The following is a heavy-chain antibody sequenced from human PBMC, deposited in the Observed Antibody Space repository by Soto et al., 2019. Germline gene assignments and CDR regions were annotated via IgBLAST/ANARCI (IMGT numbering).Heavy chain of an antibody. CDR3: ARVGYDYIWGSYRPYYFDY. CDR2: INHSGST. D-gene: IGHD3-16*02. CDR1: GGSFSGYY. J-gene: IGHJ4*02. V-gene: IGHV4-34*01. Sequence: QVQLQQWGAGLLKPSETLSLTCAVYGGSFSGYYWSWIRQPPGKGLEWIGEINHSGSTNYNQSLKSRVTISVDTSKNQFSLKLSSVTAADTAVYYCARVGYDYIWGSYRPYYFDYWGQGTLVTVSS.